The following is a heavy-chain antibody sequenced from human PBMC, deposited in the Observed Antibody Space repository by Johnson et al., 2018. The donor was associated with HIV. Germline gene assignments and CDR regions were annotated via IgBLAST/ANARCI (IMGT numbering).Heavy chain of an antibody. V-gene: IGHV3-15*01. CDR2: IKSKSDGGTT. J-gene: IGHJ3*01. CDR1: GFTFSNAW. D-gene: IGHD2-8*01. CDR3: TTGSCIDGVCYAFDV. Sequence: VQLVESGGGLVKPGGSLRLSCAASGFTFSNAWMNWVRQAPGKGLEWVGRIKSKSDGGTTDYAAPVKGRFAISRDDSKNTVYLQMNSLKAEDTAVYYCTTGSCIDGVCYAFDVWGQGTMVTVSS.